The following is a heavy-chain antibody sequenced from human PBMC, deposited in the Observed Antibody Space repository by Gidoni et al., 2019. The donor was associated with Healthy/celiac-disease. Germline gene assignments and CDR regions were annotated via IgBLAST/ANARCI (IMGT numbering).Heavy chain of an antibody. CDR1: GFTFSSYA. Sequence: QVQLVESGGGVVQPGRSLRLSCAASGFTFSSYAMHWVRQAPGKGLEWVAVISYDGSNKYYADSVKGRFTISRDNSKNTLYLQMNSLRAEDTAVYYCARDPKHQVWDILTGFFDYWGQGTLVTVSS. V-gene: IGHV3-30-3*01. CDR3: ARDPKHQVWDILTGFFDY. D-gene: IGHD3-9*01. CDR2: ISYDGSNK. J-gene: IGHJ4*02.